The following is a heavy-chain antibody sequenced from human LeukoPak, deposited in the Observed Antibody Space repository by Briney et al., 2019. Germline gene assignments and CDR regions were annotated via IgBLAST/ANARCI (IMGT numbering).Heavy chain of an antibody. D-gene: IGHD2-2*01. Sequence: PGGSLRLSCSASGFTFSSYAMHWVRQAPGKGLEYVSAISSNGGSTYYADSVKGRFTISRDNSKNTLYLQMSSLRAEDTAVYYCVKDLGGSCSNTSCYAVYYYYYGMDVWGQGTTVTVSS. J-gene: IGHJ6*02. CDR3: VKDLGGSCSNTSCYAVYYYYYGMDV. CDR1: GFTFSSYA. CDR2: ISSNGGST. V-gene: IGHV3-64D*06.